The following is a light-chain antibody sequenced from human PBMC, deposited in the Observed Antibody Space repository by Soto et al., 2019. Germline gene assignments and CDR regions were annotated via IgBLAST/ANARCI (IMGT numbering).Light chain of an antibody. CDR2: AAS. CDR3: QQSYSTLSIT. Sequence: DIQMTQSPSSLSASVGDRITITCRASENIARHLNWYQQKPGKAPNLLIYAASNLQNGVPLRFRGGGSGTDFTLTISNLQPEDFATDYCQQSYSTLSITFGQGTRLEIK. V-gene: IGKV1-39*01. J-gene: IGKJ5*01. CDR1: ENIARH.